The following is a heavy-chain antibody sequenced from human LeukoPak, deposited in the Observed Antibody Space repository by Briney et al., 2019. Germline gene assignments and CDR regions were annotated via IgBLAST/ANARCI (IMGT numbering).Heavy chain of an antibody. D-gene: IGHD3-16*01. Sequence: GGSLRLSCAASGFTFSSYSMNWVRQAPGKGLEWVSSISSSSSYIYYAHSVKGRFTISRHNAKNSLYLQMNSLRAEDTAVYYCARINDDWGQGTLVTVSS. V-gene: IGHV3-21*01. J-gene: IGHJ4*02. CDR3: ARINDD. CDR2: ISSSSSYI. CDR1: GFTFSSYS.